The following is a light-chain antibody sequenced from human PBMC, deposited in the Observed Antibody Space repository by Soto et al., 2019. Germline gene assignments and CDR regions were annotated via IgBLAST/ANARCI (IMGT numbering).Light chain of an antibody. CDR1: QSISSW. V-gene: IGKV1-5*03. J-gene: IGKJ1*01. CDR3: QQYNSYSRT. Sequence: DIQMTQSPFTLSASVGDRVTITCRASQSISSWLAWYQQKPGKAPNLLIYKASTLETGVPSRFSGSGSGTEFTLTISSLQPDDFATYYCQQYNSYSRTFGQGTKVDIK. CDR2: KAS.